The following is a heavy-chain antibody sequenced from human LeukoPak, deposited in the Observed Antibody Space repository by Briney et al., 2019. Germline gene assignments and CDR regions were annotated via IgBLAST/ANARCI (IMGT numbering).Heavy chain of an antibody. J-gene: IGHJ6*02. Sequence: GGSLRLSCVASGFTFSSYWMSWVRQAPGKGLEWVSYISSSSSTIYYADSVKGRFTISRDNAKNTLYLQMNSLRAEDTAVYYCAKDSLQVSNYYYYGMDVWGQGTTVTVSS. V-gene: IGHV3-48*01. D-gene: IGHD4-11*01. CDR1: GFTFSSYW. CDR3: AKDSLQVSNYYYYGMDV. CDR2: ISSSSSTI.